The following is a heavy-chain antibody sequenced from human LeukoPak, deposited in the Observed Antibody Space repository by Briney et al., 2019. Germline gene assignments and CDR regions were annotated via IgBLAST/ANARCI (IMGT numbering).Heavy chain of an antibody. V-gene: IGHV1-8*01. J-gene: IGHJ6*03. CDR1: RSTFKTFD. D-gene: IGHD2-21*01. CDR3: ARGLLGHYYYYMDV. Sequence: ASVRVSCKASRSTFKTFDIHWVRQASGQRPEWMGWMNPKSGTTVYAVAFQGRVTMTRNTSISTAYMGLSSLRSEDTAVYFCARGLLGHYYYYMDVWGEGTTVTVSS. CDR2: MNPKSGTT.